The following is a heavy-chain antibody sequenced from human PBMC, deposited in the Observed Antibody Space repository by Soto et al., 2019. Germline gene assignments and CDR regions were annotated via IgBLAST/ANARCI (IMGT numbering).Heavy chain of an antibody. D-gene: IGHD4-17*01. CDR2: INAGNGNT. J-gene: IGHJ5*02. CDR3: ARENYGDYLNWFDP. Sequence: SLNRSRKGAVYGITSDPIHRGIKNQGQRLEWMGWINAGNGNTKYSQKFQGRVTITRDTSASTAYMELSSLRSEDTAVYYCARENYGDYLNWFDPWGQGTLVSVSS. CDR1: VYGITSDP. V-gene: IGHV1-3*01.